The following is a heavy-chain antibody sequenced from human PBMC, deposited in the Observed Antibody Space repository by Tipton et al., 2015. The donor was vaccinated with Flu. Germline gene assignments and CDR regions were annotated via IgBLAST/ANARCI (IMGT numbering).Heavy chain of an antibody. Sequence: QLVQSGAGVRKPGESLKISCKASGYSFTNYWVGWVRQMPAKGLEWMGVIYPGDSETTYSPAFQGQVTMSADKSITTAYLQWSSLKASDTAVYYCVRPATAYNSDDYWGQGILVTVSS. CDR2: IYPGDSET. CDR3: VRPATAYNSDDY. J-gene: IGHJ4*02. V-gene: IGHV5-51*03. CDR1: GYSFTNYW. D-gene: IGHD6-25*01.